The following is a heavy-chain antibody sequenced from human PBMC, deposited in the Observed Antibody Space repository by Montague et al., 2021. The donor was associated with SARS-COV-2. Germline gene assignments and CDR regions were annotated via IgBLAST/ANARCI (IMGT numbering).Heavy chain of an antibody. V-gene: IGHV4-61*02. J-gene: IGHJ5*02. D-gene: IGHD6-13*01. CDR2: IYTSGST. CDR1: GASITSGSYY. Sequence: TLSLTCTVSGASITSGSYYWSWIRQPAGTRLEWIGRIYTSGSTXYNPSLKSRVTISVDTSKNQFSLKLSSVTAADTAVYYCANENWEGTATNWFDPWGQGTLVTVSS. CDR3: ANENWEGTATNWFDP.